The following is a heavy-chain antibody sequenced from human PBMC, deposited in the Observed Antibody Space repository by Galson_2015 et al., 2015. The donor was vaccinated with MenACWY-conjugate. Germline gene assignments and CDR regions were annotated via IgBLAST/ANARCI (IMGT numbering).Heavy chain of an antibody. D-gene: IGHD3-10*01. J-gene: IGHJ4*02. CDR1: GYGFTTYW. Sequence: SGAEGKKPGESLSISCQGSGYGFTTYWIGWVRQMPGKRLEWMGLIYPSDSDTGYSPSFQGPVTISVDQFIGTPCLQWSSLKASDSAMYYCARHASLSRGVIRGPFHYWGQGTLVTVSS. CDR3: ARHASLSRGVIRGPFHY. V-gene: IGHV5-51*01. CDR2: IYPSDSDT.